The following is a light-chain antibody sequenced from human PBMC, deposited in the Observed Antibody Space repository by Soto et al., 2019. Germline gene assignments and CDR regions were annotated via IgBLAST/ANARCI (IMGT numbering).Light chain of an antibody. CDR1: QSISSRY. J-gene: IGKJ1*01. V-gene: IGKV3-20*01. CDR2: GAS. CDR3: QQYGTSPT. Sequence: EIVLTQSPGTLSLSPGERATLSCRASQSISSRYLGWYQQRPGRAPRLLIYGASSRATGIPDRFSGSGSGTDFTLTISRLEPEDFAVYYCQQYGTSPTFGQGTKVDIK.